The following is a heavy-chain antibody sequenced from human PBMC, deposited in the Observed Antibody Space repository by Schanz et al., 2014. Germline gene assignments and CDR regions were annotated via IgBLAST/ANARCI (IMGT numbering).Heavy chain of an antibody. CDR1: GYTFTDYY. J-gene: IGHJ5*02. V-gene: IGHV1-69*06. D-gene: IGHD3-3*01. CDR2: IIPNLGSA. Sequence: QVRLVQSGAEVKKPGASVKVSCKASGYTFTDYYIQWVRQAPGQGLEWMGWIIPNLGSANYAQKFQGRVTITADKSTSTVYMELSSLRSEDTAIYYCARGNTIFGVVILGWLDPWGQGTLVTVSS. CDR3: ARGNTIFGVVILGWLDP.